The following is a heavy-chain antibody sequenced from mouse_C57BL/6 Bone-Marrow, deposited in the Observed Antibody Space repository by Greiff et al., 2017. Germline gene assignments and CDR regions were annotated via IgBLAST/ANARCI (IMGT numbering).Heavy chain of an antibody. Sequence: VQLQQPGAELVMPGASVKLSCKASGYTFTSYWMHWVKQRPGQGLEWIGEIDPSDSYTNYNQKFKGKSTLTVDKSSSTAYMQLSSLTSEDSAVYYCAREWWGAWFAYWGQGTLVTVSA. CDR1: GYTFTSYW. D-gene: IGHD1-1*02. CDR3: AREWWGAWFAY. V-gene: IGHV1-69*01. CDR2: IDPSDSYT. J-gene: IGHJ3*01.